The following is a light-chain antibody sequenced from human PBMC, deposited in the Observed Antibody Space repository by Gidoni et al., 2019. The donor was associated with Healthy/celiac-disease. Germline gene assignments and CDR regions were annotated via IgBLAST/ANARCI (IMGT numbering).Light chain of an antibody. CDR1: SSNIGAGYD. Sequence: QSVPTQPPSASGAPGQRVTIPCTGSSSNIGAGYDVHWYQQLPGTAPKLLIYGNSNRPSGVPDRFSGSKSGTSASLAITGLQAEDEADYYCQSYDSSLSRVFGGGTKLTVL. CDR2: GNS. J-gene: IGLJ2*01. CDR3: QSYDSSLSRV. V-gene: IGLV1-40*01.